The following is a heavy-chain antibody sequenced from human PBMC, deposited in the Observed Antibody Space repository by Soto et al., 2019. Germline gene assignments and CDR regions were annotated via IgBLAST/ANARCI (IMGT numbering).Heavy chain of an antibody. V-gene: IGHV3-72*01. D-gene: IGHD1-26*01. CDR2: TRNKANSYTT. CDR1: GFTFSDHY. Sequence: GGSLRLSCAASGFTFSDHYMDWVRQAPGKGLEWVGRTRNKANSYTTEYAASVKGRFTISSDDSKNSLYLQMNSLKTEDTAVYYCARWGNSGSYYDYWGQGTLVTVSS. CDR3: ARWGNSGSYYDY. J-gene: IGHJ4*02.